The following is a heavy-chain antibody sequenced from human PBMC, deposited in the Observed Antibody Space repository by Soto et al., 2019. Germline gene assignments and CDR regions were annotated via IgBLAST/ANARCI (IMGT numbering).Heavy chain of an antibody. CDR2: ISYDGSNK. CDR3: ARNNKQRLVRYYGLDV. D-gene: IGHD6-19*01. V-gene: IGHV3-30-3*01. J-gene: IGHJ6*02. CDR1: GFTFSSYA. Sequence: GGFLRLSWAASGFTFSSYAMHWVRQAPGKGLEWVAVISYDGSNKYYADSVKGRCTISRDNSKNTLYLQMNSLRAEDTAVYYCARNNKQRLVRYYGLDVWGQGTTVTVSS.